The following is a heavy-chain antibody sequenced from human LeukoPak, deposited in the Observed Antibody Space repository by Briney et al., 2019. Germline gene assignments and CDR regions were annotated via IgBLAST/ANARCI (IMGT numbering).Heavy chain of an antibody. D-gene: IGHD6-13*01. CDR2: INHSGST. V-gene: IGHV4-34*01. Sequence: PSETLSLTCAVYGGSFSDYYWSWIRQPPGKGLEWIGEINHSGSTSYNPSLKSRVTISVDTSKNQFSLKLSSVTAADTAVYYCAGAYSSSWHPFDYWGQGTLVTVSS. CDR3: AGAYSSSWHPFDY. CDR1: GGSFSDYY. J-gene: IGHJ4*02.